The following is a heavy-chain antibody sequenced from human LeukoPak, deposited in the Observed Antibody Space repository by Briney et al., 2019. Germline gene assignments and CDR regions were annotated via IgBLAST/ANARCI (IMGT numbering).Heavy chain of an antibody. J-gene: IGHJ4*02. CDR3: ARERARRGEVSVDY. D-gene: IGHD3-10*01. V-gene: IGHV3-21*01. CDR1: GFTFSSYS. CDR2: ISSSSSYI. Sequence: PGGSLRLSCAASGFTFSSYSMNWVRQAPGKGLEWVSSISSSSSYIYYADSVKGQFTISRDNAKNSLYLQMNSLRAEDTAVYYCARERARRGEVSVDYWGQGTLVTVSS.